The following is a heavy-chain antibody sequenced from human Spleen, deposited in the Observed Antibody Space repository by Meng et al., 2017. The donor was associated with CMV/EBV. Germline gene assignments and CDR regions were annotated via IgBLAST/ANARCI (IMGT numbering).Heavy chain of an antibody. J-gene: IGHJ6*02. CDR1: GYTFSDYY. D-gene: IGHD3-10*01. CDR3: ARGDYYGSNG. Sequence: ASVQVSCKASGYTFSDYYIHWMRQAPGQGPEWMGWINPNSGVTKSAQKFQGRVTMTRDTSISTAYMELSRLISDDTGVYYCARGDYYGSNGWGQGTTVTVSS. V-gene: IGHV1-2*02. CDR2: INPNSGVT.